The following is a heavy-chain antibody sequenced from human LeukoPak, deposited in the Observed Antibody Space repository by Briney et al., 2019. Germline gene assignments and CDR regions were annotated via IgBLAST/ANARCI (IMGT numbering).Heavy chain of an antibody. J-gene: IGHJ5*02. D-gene: IGHD1-20*01. CDR3: ARVGPTRYSWNDAFYWFDP. CDR1: GYTFTGYY. Sequence: VASVKVSCKASGYTFTGYYMHWVRQAPGQGLEWMGWINPNSGGTNYAQKFQGRVTMTRDTSISTAYMELSRLRSDDTAVYYCARVGPTRYSWNDAFYWFDPWGQGTLVTVSS. V-gene: IGHV1-2*02. CDR2: INPNSGGT.